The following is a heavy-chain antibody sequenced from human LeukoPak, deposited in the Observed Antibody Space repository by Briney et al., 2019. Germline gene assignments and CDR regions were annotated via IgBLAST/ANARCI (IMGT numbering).Heavy chain of an antibody. CDR2: IKANGSET. CDR1: GPILPSYS. Sequence: SGGSLRPSSGGSGPILPSYSMSWVRQPPGKGLEWVAYIKANGSETYYVDSVRGRPTISTDRAPNPPYLQMTSLRDDRPAVYYWARSVTMIPEDAGGQGSLVTVS. J-gene: IGHJ4*02. V-gene: IGHV3-7*04. D-gene: IGHD3-22*01. CDR3: ARSVTMIPEDA.